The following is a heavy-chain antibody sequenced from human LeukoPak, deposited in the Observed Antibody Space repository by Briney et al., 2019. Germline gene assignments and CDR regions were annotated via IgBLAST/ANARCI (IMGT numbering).Heavy chain of an antibody. CDR1: GFTFSSYA. D-gene: IGHD3-16*01. J-gene: IGHJ6*02. CDR3: AKDHDYVGGSPYGMDV. Sequence: GGSLRLSCAASGFTFSSYAMSWVRQAPGKGLEWVSAISGSGGSTYYADSVKGRFTISRDNSKNTLYLQMDSLRAEDTAVYYCAKDHDYVGGSPYGMDVWGQGTTVTVSS. V-gene: IGHV3-23*01. CDR2: ISGSGGST.